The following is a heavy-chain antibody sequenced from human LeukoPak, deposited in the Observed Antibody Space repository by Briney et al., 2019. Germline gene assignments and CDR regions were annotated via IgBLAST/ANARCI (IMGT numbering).Heavy chain of an antibody. D-gene: IGHD6-13*01. CDR3: ASGIAAAGTDYYYGMDV. Sequence: SETLSLTCTVSGGSISSYYWSWIRQPAGKGLEWIGRIYTSGSTNYNPSLKSRVTISVDTSKNQFSLKLSSVTAADTAVYYCASGIAAAGTDYYYGMDVWGQGTTVTVSS. CDR2: IYTSGST. J-gene: IGHJ6*02. CDR1: GGSISSYY. V-gene: IGHV4-4*07.